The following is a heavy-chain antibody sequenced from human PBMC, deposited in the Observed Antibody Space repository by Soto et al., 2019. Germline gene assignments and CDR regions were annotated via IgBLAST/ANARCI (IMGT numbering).Heavy chain of an antibody. J-gene: IGHJ6*03. D-gene: IGHD1-26*01. Sequence: QVQLVESGGGVVQPGRSLRLSCAASGFTFSSYGMHWVRQAPGKGLEWVAVISDDGSNKYYVDSVKGRFTISRDNSKNTLYMQMNSLRAEDTAVYYCANGAQTFELPYYYMDVWGKGTTVTVSS. V-gene: IGHV3-30*18. CDR3: ANGAQTFELPYYYMDV. CDR1: GFTFSSYG. CDR2: ISDDGSNK.